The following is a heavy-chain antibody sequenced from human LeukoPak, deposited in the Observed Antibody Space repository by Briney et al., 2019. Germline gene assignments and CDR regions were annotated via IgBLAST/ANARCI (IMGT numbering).Heavy chain of an antibody. CDR3: ARRRIPFYFDL. V-gene: IGHV3-53*01. Sequence: GGSLRLSCTVSGFTVSGNYMSWVRQAPGQGLEWVSLIYSGGTTYYADSVKGRFTISRDNSKNTLYLQMNSLRAEDTAVYYCARRRIPFYFDLWGRGTLVTVSS. D-gene: IGHD2/OR15-2a*01. CDR2: IYSGGTT. CDR1: GFTVSGNY. J-gene: IGHJ2*01.